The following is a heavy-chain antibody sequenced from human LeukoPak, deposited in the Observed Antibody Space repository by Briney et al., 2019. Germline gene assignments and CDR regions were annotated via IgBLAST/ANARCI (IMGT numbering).Heavy chain of an antibody. CDR2: VYYSGST. CDR1: GGSISSYY. CDR3: ARVAMEWKKYYYYGMDV. J-gene: IGHJ6*02. V-gene: IGHV4-59*01. D-gene: IGHD3-3*01. Sequence: SETLSLTCTVSGGSISSYYWSWIRQPPGKGLEWIGYVYYSGSTNYNPSLKSRVTISVDTSKNQFSLKLSSVTAADTAVYYCARVAMEWKKYYYYGMDVWGQGTTVTVSS.